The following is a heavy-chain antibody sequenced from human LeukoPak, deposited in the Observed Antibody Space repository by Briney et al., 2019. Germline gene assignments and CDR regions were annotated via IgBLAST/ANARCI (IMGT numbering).Heavy chain of an antibody. D-gene: IGHD3-10*01. CDR1: GGSISSGRYY. Sequence: SQTLSLTCTVSGGSISSGRYYWSWIRQPAGKGLEWIGRTYTSGSTHYNPSLKSRVTISVDTSKNQFSMKLRSVTAADTAVYYCARGGWSAFDIWGQGTMVTVSS. J-gene: IGHJ3*02. V-gene: IGHV4-61*02. CDR2: TYTSGST. CDR3: ARGGWSAFDI.